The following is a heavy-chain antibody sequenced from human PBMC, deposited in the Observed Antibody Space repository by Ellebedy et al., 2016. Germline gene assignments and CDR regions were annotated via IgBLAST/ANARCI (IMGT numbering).Heavy chain of an antibody. CDR1: GYTFTAYY. D-gene: IGHD5-12*01. CDR2: INPNSGDT. J-gene: IGHJ3*02. Sequence: ASVKVSCXASGYTFTAYYIHWVRQAPGQGLEWMGWINPNSGDTKYSQMFQGRVSMTRDTSISTAYMELRRLRSDDTALYYCARPFSGYDAVDAFDIWGQGTMVTVSS. V-gene: IGHV1-2*02. CDR3: ARPFSGYDAVDAFDI.